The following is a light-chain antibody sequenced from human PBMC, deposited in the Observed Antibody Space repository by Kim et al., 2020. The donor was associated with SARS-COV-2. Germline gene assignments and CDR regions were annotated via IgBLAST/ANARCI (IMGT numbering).Light chain of an antibody. J-gene: IGKJ4*01. Sequence: PGESATLSCRASLNVGISLAWYQQTPGQAPRLLIYDAAIRAAGIPDRFSCSGSGTDFTLTIGSLAPEDFAVYYCQQRGNWPPALTFGGGTKVDIK. CDR2: DAA. CDR1: LNVGIS. V-gene: IGKV3-11*01. CDR3: QQRGNWPPALT.